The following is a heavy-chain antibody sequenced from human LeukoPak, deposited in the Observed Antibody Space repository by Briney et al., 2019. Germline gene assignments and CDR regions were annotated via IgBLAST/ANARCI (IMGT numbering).Heavy chain of an antibody. Sequence: ASVKVSCKASGYTFSNYGIIWMRQAPGQGLVWMGWISAYNGNTNYAQNFQGRVTMTTDTSTNTAYMELRSLRSDDTAVYYCARDSPNLRVVSPFDYWGQGTLVTVSS. CDR3: ARDSPNLRVVSPFDY. V-gene: IGHV1-18*01. CDR2: ISAYNGNT. CDR1: GYTFSNYG. J-gene: IGHJ4*02. D-gene: IGHD2-2*01.